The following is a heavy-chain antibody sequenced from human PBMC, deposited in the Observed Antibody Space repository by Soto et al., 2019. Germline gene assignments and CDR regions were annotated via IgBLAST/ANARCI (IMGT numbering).Heavy chain of an antibody. V-gene: IGHV3-48*01. D-gene: IGHD4-17*01. Sequence: GSLRLSCAASGFTFSSYSMNWVRQAPGKGLEWVSYISSSSSTIYYADSVKGRFTISRDNAKNSLYLQMNSLRAEDTAVYYCARDDYGDYVSYYMYVWGKGTTVTVSS. J-gene: IGHJ6*03. CDR1: GFTFSSYS. CDR3: ARDDYGDYVSYYMYV. CDR2: ISSSSSTI.